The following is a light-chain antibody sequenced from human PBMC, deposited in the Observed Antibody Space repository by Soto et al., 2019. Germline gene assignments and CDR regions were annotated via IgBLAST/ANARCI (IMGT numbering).Light chain of an antibody. Sequence: IVLTHSPCTLSLYQEERATLSCRAIQSVSSTYLAWDQQRPCQAPRLLIYAASIRATDFPARFSGSGSGTEFTLAISGLQSDDFGVYVCQQYNNWPPWTFGHGTKV. CDR2: AAS. V-gene: IGKV3-15*01. CDR3: QQYNNWPPWT. J-gene: IGKJ1*01. CDR1: QSVSSTY.